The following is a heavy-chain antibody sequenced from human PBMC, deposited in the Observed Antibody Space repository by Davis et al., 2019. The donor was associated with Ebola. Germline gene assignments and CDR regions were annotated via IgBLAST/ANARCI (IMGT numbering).Heavy chain of an antibody. CDR2: MNPNSGNT. Sequence: ASVKVSCKASGYTFTSYDINWVRQATGQGLEWMGWMNPNSGNTGYAQKFQGRVTMTRNTSISTAYMELSGLRSEDTAVYFCARAGTTGTAPRRLNCWGQGTLVTVSS. J-gene: IGHJ4*02. D-gene: IGHD1-1*01. V-gene: IGHV1-8*01. CDR3: ARAGTTGTAPRRLNC. CDR1: GYTFTSYD.